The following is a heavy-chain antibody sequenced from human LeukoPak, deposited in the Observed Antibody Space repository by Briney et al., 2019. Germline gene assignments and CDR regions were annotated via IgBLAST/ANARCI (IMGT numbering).Heavy chain of an antibody. V-gene: IGHV3-30-3*01. CDR1: GFTFSSYA. J-gene: IGHJ4*02. CDR3: ASSRYSSSWALN. CDR2: ISYDGSNK. D-gene: IGHD6-13*01. Sequence: GGSLRLSCAASGFTFSSYAMHWVRQAPGKGLEWVAVISYDGSNKYYADSVKGRFTISRDNSKNTLYLQMNSLRAEDTAVYYCASSRYSSSWALNWGQGTLVTASS.